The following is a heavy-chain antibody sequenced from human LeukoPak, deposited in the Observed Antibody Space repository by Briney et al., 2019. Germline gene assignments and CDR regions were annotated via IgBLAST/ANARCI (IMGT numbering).Heavy chain of an antibody. Sequence: ASVKVSCKASGYTFTGHYMHWVRQAPGQGLEWMGRINPNSCGTNYAQKFQGRITMTRDTSINTAYMELSRLRSDDTAAYYCARAGDLGTAAALSWGQGTLVTVSS. CDR1: GYTFTGHY. V-gene: IGHV1-2*06. CDR2: INPNSCGT. D-gene: IGHD6-13*01. J-gene: IGHJ4*02. CDR3: ARAGDLGTAAALS.